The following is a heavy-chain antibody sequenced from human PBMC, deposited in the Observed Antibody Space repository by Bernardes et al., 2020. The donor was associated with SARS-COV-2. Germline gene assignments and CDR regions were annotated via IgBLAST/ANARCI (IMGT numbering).Heavy chain of an antibody. CDR1: GYTFTSYY. V-gene: IGHV1-46*01. CDR2: INPSGGST. Sequence: ASVKVSCKASGYTFTSYYMHWVRQAPGQGLEWMGIINPSGGSTSYAQKFQGRVTMTRDTSTSTVYMELSSLRSEDTAVYYCARDRIRNWDILTGRDNDAFDIWGQGTMVTVSS. J-gene: IGHJ3*02. D-gene: IGHD3-9*01. CDR3: ARDRIRNWDILTGRDNDAFDI.